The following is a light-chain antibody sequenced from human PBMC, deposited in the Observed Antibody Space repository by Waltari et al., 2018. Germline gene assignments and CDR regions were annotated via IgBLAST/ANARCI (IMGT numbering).Light chain of an antibody. CDR2: RNN. J-gene: IGLJ1*01. Sequence: QSVLTQPPSASGTPGQRVTISCSGSSSNIGSNSVTWYQQLPGTAPKILIYRNNHRPSGVPDRFSGSKSGTSASLAISGLQSEDEADYYCASWDDSLNGFYVFGTGTNVAVL. CDR1: SSNIGSNS. V-gene: IGLV1-44*01. CDR3: ASWDDSLNGFYV.